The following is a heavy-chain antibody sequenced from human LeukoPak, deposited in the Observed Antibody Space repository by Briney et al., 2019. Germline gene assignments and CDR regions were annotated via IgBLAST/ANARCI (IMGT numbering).Heavy chain of an antibody. V-gene: IGHV4-34*01. CDR1: GVSFSTYY. CDR2: VNHSGYT. CDR3: ARQLYGSDS. D-gene: IGHD4-17*01. J-gene: IGHJ4*02. Sequence: PSETLSLTCDVSGVSFSTYYWSWIRQSPEKGLEWIGEVNHSGYTNYNPSLKGRVTISVDTSKNQFSLKLSSVTAADTAVYYCARQLYGSDSWCQGTLVTVSS.